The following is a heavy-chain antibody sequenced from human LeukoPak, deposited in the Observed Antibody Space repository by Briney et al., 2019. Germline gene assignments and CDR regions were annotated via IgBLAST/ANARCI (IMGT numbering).Heavy chain of an antibody. CDR2: IYTSGTT. D-gene: IGHD1-26*01. CDR1: GGSISSGSYY. Sequence: SETLSLTCNVSGGSISSGSYYWSWIRQPAGKGLEWIGRIYTSGTTNYNPSLKSRVTISVDTSKNQFSLKLSSVTAADTAVYYCARAGGEWELSRTGDAFDIWGQGTMVTVSS. J-gene: IGHJ3*02. V-gene: IGHV4-61*02. CDR3: ARAGGEWELSRTGDAFDI.